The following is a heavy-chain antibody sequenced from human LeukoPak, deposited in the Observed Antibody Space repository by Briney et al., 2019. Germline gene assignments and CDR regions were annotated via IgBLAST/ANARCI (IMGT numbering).Heavy chain of an antibody. Sequence: ASVKVSCKASGYTFTSYGISWVRQAPGQGLEWMGWINPNSGGTNYAQKFQGRVTMTRDTSISTAYMELSRLRSDDTAVYYCAIQYGWNAFDIWGQGTMVTVSS. CDR3: AIQYGWNAFDI. CDR1: GYTFTSYG. J-gene: IGHJ3*02. V-gene: IGHV1-2*02. D-gene: IGHD3-10*01. CDR2: INPNSGGT.